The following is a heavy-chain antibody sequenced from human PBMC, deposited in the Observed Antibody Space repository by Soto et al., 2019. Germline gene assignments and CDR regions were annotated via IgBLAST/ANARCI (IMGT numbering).Heavy chain of an antibody. CDR1: GLTFSSYA. CDR2: ISYDGSNK. V-gene: IGHV3-30-3*01. J-gene: IGHJ4*02. D-gene: IGHD6-19*01. CDR3: ARVKGVAGPFDY. Sequence: GGSMRLSCAASGLTFSSYAMHWVRQAPGKGLEWVAVISYDGSNKYYADSVKGRFTISRDNSKNTLYLQMNSLRAEDTAVYYCARVKGVAGPFDYWGQGTLVTVSS.